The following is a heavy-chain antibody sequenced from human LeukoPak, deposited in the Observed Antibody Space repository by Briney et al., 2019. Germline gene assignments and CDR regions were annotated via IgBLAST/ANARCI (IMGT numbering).Heavy chain of an antibody. D-gene: IGHD1-26*01. V-gene: IGHV3-21*01. CDR2: ISSSRSYI. Sequence: GGSLRLSCAASGFTFSGYSMNWVRQAPGKGLEWVSSISSSRSYIYYADSMKGRFTISRDNAKNSLYLQMNSLRAEDTAVYYCARVATTQYYFDYWGQGTLVTVSS. J-gene: IGHJ4*02. CDR3: ARVATTQYYFDY. CDR1: GFTFSGYS.